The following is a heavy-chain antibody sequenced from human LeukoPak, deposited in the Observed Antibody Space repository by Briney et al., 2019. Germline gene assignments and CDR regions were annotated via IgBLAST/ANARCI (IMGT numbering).Heavy chain of an antibody. D-gene: IGHD3-10*01. J-gene: IGHJ4*02. CDR1: GFTFSSYG. V-gene: IGHV3-30*02. CDR2: IRYDGSNK. Sequence: GGSLRLSCAASGFTFSSYGMHWVRQAPGKGLEWVAFIRYDGSNKYYADSVKGRFTISRDNSKNTLYLQMNSLRAEGTAVYYCAKDHWFGEGYYFDYWGQGTLVTVSS. CDR3: AKDHWFGEGYYFDY.